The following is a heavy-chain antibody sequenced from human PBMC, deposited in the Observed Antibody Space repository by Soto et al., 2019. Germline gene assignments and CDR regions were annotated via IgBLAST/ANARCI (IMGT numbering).Heavy chain of an antibody. J-gene: IGHJ4*02. CDR1: GFSLSTSGVG. Sequence: QITLKESGPTLVNPTQTLTLTCTFSGFSLSTSGVGVGWIRQPPGKALEWLALIYWNDDKRYSPSLKSRLTITKDTSKNQVVLTMTNMDPVDTATYYCAHTAGIVGATTLHFDYWGQGTLVTVSS. V-gene: IGHV2-5*01. D-gene: IGHD1-26*01. CDR3: AHTAGIVGATTLHFDY. CDR2: IYWNDDK.